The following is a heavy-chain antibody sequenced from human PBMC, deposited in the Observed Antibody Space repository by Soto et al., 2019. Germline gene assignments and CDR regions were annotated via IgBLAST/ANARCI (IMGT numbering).Heavy chain of an antibody. D-gene: IGHD3-10*01. CDR3: ARGLWFGEWAYFQH. CDR1: GGTFSSYT. Sequence: QVQLVQSGAEVKKPGSSVKVSCKASGGTFSSYTISWVRQAPGQGLEWMGRIIPILGIANYAQKFQGRVTITADKCTSTADMELSSLRSEDTAVYYCARGLWFGEWAYFQHWGQGTLVTVSS. V-gene: IGHV1-69*02. CDR2: IIPILGIA. J-gene: IGHJ1*01.